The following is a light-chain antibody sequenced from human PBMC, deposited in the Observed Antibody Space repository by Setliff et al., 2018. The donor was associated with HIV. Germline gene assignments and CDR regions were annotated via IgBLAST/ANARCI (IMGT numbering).Light chain of an antibody. CDR3: SSYAISNTLP. CDR1: SDNFGSYNL. CDR2: EVR. Sequence: SVLTQPASVSGSPGQSITISCTGTSDNFGSYNLVSWYQQHPGKAPKLIIYEVRNRPSGISNRFSGSKSGNTASLTISGLQAEDEADYYCSSYAISNTLPFGTGTKVTVL. J-gene: IGLJ1*01. V-gene: IGLV2-14*02.